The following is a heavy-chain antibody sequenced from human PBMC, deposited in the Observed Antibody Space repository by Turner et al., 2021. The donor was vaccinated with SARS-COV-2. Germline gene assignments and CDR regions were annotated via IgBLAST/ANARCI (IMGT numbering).Heavy chain of an antibody. V-gene: IGHV3-33*01. J-gene: IGHJ5*02. Sequence: QVPLVESGGGVVQPGRSLRLSSAASGFTFSSYGMHWVRQAPGKGLEWVAVIWYDGSNKYYADSVKGRFTISRDNSKNTLYLQMNSLRAEDTAVYYCAREGLWPDNWFDPWGQGTLVTVSS. CDR1: GFTFSSYG. CDR3: AREGLWPDNWFDP. D-gene: IGHD3-10*01. CDR2: IWYDGSNK.